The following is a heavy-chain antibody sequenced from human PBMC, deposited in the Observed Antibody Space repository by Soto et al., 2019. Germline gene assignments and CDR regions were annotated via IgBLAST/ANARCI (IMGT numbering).Heavy chain of an antibody. CDR1: GDSISSPDYY. V-gene: IGHV4-30-4*01. D-gene: IGHD3-16*01. Sequence: PSETLSLTCTVSGDSISSPDYYWSWIRQAPGKGLELIGYVYYRGSIYYTPSFESRVSISIGTSKNQFSLRLTSVTAADSAVYFCARVTFTPNWFDSWGQGILVTVSS. J-gene: IGHJ5*01. CDR2: VYYRGSI. CDR3: ARVTFTPNWFDS.